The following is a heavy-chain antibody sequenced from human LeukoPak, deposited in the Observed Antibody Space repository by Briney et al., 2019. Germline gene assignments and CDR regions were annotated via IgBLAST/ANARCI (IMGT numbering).Heavy chain of an antibody. V-gene: IGHV4-34*01. CDR1: GGSFSGYY. D-gene: IGHD6-6*01. J-gene: IGHJ4*02. Sequence: NPSETLSLTCAVDGGSFSGYYWSWIRQPPGKGLEWIGEINHSGSTNYNPSLKSRVTISVDTSKNQFSLKLSSVTAADTAVYYCARARRGSTSSPFRSSIAARNYFDYWGQGTLVAVSS. CDR2: INHSGST. CDR3: ARARRGSTSSPFRSSIAARNYFDY.